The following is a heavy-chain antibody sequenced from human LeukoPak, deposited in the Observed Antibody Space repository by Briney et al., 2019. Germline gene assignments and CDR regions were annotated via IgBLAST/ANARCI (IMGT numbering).Heavy chain of an antibody. CDR2: TYSDGTT. Sequence: GGTLRLSCAASGFTLSDIYMTWVRQAPEKGLLWVSVTYSDGTTYYADSVRGRFTISIDNSKKVLYLQMNSLRAEDTAVYYCARGITAAGTFDLWGQGTLVTVSS. D-gene: IGHD6-25*01. J-gene: IGHJ4*02. CDR3: ARGITAAGTFDL. V-gene: IGHV3-66*01. CDR1: GFTLSDIY.